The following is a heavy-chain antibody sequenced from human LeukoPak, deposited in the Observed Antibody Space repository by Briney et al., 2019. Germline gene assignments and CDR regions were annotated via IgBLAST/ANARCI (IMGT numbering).Heavy chain of an antibody. V-gene: IGHV3-48*04. CDR3: ARDYDFWSGSAFDI. D-gene: IGHD3-3*01. Sequence: GGSLRLSCAGSGFIFSSYSMNWVRQAPGKGLEWVSYISSSGSTIYYADSVKGRFTISRDNAKNSLYLQMNSLRAEDTAVYYCARDYDFWSGSAFDIWGQGTMVTVSS. CDR2: ISSSGSTI. J-gene: IGHJ3*02. CDR1: GFIFSSYS.